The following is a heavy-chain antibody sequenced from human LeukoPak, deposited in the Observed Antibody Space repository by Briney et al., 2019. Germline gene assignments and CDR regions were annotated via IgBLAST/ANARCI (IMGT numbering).Heavy chain of an antibody. Sequence: GGSLRLSCAASGFTFSSYNMNWVRQAPGKGLEWVSSISSSSSYIYYADSVKGRSTISRDNAKNSLYLQMNSLRAEDTAVYYCAREANAVAHYWGQGTLVTVSS. J-gene: IGHJ4*02. CDR3: AREANAVAHY. CDR1: GFTFSSYN. V-gene: IGHV3-21*01. D-gene: IGHD6-19*01. CDR2: ISSSSSYI.